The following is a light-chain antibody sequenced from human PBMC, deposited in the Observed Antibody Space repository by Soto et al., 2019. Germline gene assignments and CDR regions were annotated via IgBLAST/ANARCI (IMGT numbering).Light chain of an antibody. CDR2: MVS. Sequence: EVVMTQSPLSLPVTRGQPASISCRSSQSLVYSDGRTYLNWFHQRPGQPPRRLIYMVSVRVPGVADRFTRSASGTYFPPRISRVEAEDVGIYSCMQGPHWYTFGQGTKLEIK. V-gene: IGKV2-30*01. J-gene: IGKJ2*01. CDR3: MQGPHWYT. CDR1: QSLVYSDGRTY.